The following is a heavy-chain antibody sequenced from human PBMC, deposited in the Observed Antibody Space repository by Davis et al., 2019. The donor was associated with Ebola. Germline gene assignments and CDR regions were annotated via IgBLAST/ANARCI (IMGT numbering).Heavy chain of an antibody. CDR3: ARQEGDYVSGGFDP. D-gene: IGHD4-17*01. J-gene: IGHJ5*02. Sequence: SETLSLTCTLSGRSISSYYWSWIRQPPGKGLEWLGYIYYSGSTNYNPSLKSRVTISVDTSKNQFSLKLSSVTAADTAVYYCARQEGDYVSGGFDPWGQGTLVTVSS. CDR1: GRSISSYY. CDR2: IYYSGST. V-gene: IGHV4-59*01.